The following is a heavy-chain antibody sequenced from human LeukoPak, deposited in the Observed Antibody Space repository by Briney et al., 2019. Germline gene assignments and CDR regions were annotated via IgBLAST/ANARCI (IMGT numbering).Heavy chain of an antibody. D-gene: IGHD3-3*01. CDR2: VSHNGSNE. Sequence: PGGSLRLSCEASGFTFSSYAMHWVRQAPGKGLEWVAVVSHNGSNEHCADSVKGRFTISRDNSKNILYLQMSSLRAEDTAVYYCARDLPQGYLFWSGCPDYWGQGTLVTVSS. CDR3: ARDLPQGYLFWSGCPDY. V-gene: IGHV3-30*15. CDR1: GFTFSSYA. J-gene: IGHJ4*02.